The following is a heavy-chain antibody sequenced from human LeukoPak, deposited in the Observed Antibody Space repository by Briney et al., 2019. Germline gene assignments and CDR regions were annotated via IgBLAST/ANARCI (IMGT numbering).Heavy chain of an antibody. CDR2: IYSSGDT. Sequence: QSGGSLRLSCAASGFTVSSNYMSWVRQAPGKGLDWVSVIYSSGDTYYADSVKGRFTISRDNSKNTLYLQLNSLRAEDTAVYYCARIPIVTITSGGYWGQGTLVTVSS. D-gene: IGHD5-12*01. CDR1: GFTVSSNY. CDR3: ARIPIVTITSGGY. J-gene: IGHJ1*01. V-gene: IGHV3-53*01.